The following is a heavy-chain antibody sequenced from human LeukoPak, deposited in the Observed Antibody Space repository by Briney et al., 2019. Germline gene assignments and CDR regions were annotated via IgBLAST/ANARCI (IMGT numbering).Heavy chain of an antibody. CDR1: GFTLNTYA. CDR2: ISGSGGTT. D-gene: IGHD6-13*01. J-gene: IGHJ4*02. V-gene: IGHV3-23*01. Sequence: GGSLRLSCAASGFTLNTYAMSWVRQAPGKGLEWVSAISGSGGTTYYADSVKGRFTISRDNSKNTLYLQMNSLRAEDTAVYYCAKYSRPPSIDYWGQGTLVTVSS. CDR3: AKYSRPPSIDY.